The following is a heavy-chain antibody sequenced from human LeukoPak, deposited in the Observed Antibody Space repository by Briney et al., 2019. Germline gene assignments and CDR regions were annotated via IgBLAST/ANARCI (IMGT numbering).Heavy chain of an antibody. CDR2: INSDGSST. D-gene: IGHD3-22*01. CDR1: GFTFSSYW. V-gene: IGHV3-74*01. CDR3: AKYYYDSSGIDY. J-gene: IGHJ4*02. Sequence: GGFLRLSCAASGFTFSSYWMHWVRQAPGKGLVWVSRINSDGSSTSYADSVKGRFTISRDNAKNTLYLQMNSLRAEDTAVYYCAKYYYDSSGIDYWGQGTLVTVSS.